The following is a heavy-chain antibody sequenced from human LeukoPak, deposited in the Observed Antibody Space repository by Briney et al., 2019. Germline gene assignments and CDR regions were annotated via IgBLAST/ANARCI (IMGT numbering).Heavy chain of an antibody. J-gene: IGHJ4*02. V-gene: IGHV3-30*18. D-gene: IGHD3-10*01. Sequence: PGGSLRLSCAASGFTFSTHGMHWVRQAQDNGLEWVAAISYHGNNKYYADSVKGRFTISRDNSKNALYVQMNRLRAEDTAVYYCAKMGSPITMVRGVPFDYWGQGTLVTVSS. CDR2: ISYHGNNK. CDR1: GFTFSTHG. CDR3: AKMGSPITMVRGVPFDY.